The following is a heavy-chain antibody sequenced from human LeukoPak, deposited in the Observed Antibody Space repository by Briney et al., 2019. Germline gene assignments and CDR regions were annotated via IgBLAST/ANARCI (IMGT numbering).Heavy chain of an antibody. CDR2: IYYSGST. D-gene: IGHD3-16*01. V-gene: IGHV4-39*07. CDR1: GDSISISSYY. J-gene: IGHJ4*02. CDR3: ARVRGGLGY. Sequence: SETLSLTCTVSGDSISISSYYWGWIRQPPGKGLEWIGSIYYSGSTYYNPSLKSRVTISVDTSKNQFSLKLSSVTAADTAVYYCARVRGGLGYWGQGTLVTVSS.